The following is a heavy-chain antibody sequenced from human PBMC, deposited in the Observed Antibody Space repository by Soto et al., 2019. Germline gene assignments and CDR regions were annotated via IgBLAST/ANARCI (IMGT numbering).Heavy chain of an antibody. CDR2: IYNSEST. D-gene: IGHD5-18*01. CDR1: GGSVSSGSDY. Sequence: QVQLQESGPGLVKPSETLSLTCTVSGGSVSSGSDYWSWIRQPPGKGLEWIGHIYNSESTNYNPSLKSRVTISADTSKSQFSLKLTSMTAADTAVYFCARVKGYNYGYDPRYYFDYWGQGTLVTVSS. CDR3: ARVKGYNYGYDPRYYFDY. V-gene: IGHV4-61*01. J-gene: IGHJ4*02.